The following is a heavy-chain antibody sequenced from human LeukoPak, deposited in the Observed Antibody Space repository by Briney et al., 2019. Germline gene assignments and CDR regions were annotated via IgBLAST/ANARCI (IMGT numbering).Heavy chain of an antibody. CDR3: ARGQRGYSYGSHFDY. D-gene: IGHD5-18*01. Sequence: SETLSLTCAVYGGSFSGYYWSWIRQPPGKGLEWLGEINHSGSTNYNPSLKSRVTISVDTSKNQFSLKLSSVTAADTAVYYCARGQRGYSYGSHFDYWGQGTLVTVSS. CDR2: INHSGST. V-gene: IGHV4-34*01. CDR1: GGSFSGYY. J-gene: IGHJ4*02.